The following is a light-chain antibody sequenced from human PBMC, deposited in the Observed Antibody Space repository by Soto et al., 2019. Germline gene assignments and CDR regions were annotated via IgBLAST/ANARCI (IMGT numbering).Light chain of an antibody. CDR2: GAS. V-gene: IGKV1-8*01. J-gene: IGKJ1*01. CDR1: QDIGSV. Sequence: AIRMTQSPSSLSASTGDTVTITCRASQDIGSVLAWYQQKPGTAPKVLISGASNLHGGVPSRFSGSGSGTDFTLTISSLQRDDFAIYYCQQYNPYSRTFGQGTKVDIK. CDR3: QQYNPYSRT.